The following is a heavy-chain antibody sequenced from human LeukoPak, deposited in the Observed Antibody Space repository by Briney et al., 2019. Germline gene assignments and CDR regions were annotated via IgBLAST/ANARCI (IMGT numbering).Heavy chain of an antibody. CDR2: ISSSGTT. D-gene: IGHD7-27*01. Sequence: SETLSLTCTVSGGSINGYYWSWIRQPPGKGLEWVGTISSSGTTYYSPSLRSRLTISVDTSKNHFSLKLTSVTAADTAVYYCVAEVEAADSPLGHLNFDSWGQGILASVSS. CDR3: VAEVEAADSPLGHLNFDS. J-gene: IGHJ4*02. V-gene: IGHV4-4*08. CDR1: GGSINGYY.